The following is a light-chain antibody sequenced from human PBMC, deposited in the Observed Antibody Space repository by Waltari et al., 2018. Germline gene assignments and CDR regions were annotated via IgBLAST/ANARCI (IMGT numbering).Light chain of an antibody. CDR1: QTISNY. CDR3: QQSYTTWT. CDR2: AAS. Sequence: DTQLTQSPSSLSASVGDRVTITCRASQTISNYLNWNQHKPGKAPKRLIYAASSLQSGVPSRFSGSGSGTDFTLTISSLQPEDFATYYCQQSYTTWTFGRGTKVEMK. J-gene: IGKJ1*01. V-gene: IGKV1-39*01.